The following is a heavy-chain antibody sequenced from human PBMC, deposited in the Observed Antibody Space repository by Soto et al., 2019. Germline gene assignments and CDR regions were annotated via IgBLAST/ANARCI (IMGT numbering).Heavy chain of an antibody. Sequence: GGSLRLSCAASGFNFDDYAMHWVRQAPGKGLEWVSGISWNSGDTDYVDSVKGRFTISRDNAKNSLYLQMNSLRPEDTAFYYCAKDRIAARGFAFDYCGQGPLVTVSS. CDR2: ISWNSGDT. V-gene: IGHV3-9*01. D-gene: IGHD6-25*01. J-gene: IGHJ4*02. CDR3: AKDRIAARGFAFDY. CDR1: GFNFDDYA.